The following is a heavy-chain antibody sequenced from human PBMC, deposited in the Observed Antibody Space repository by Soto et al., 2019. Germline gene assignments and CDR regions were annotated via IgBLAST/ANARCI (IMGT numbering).Heavy chain of an antibody. CDR1: GFTFSSYA. J-gene: IGHJ3*02. CDR3: AKDMEVLAVASGAFDI. D-gene: IGHD6-19*01. V-gene: IGHV3-23*01. CDR2: ISGSGGST. Sequence: GSLRLSCAASGFTFSSYAMSWVRQAPGKGLEWVSAISGSGGSTYYADSVKGRFTISRDNSKNTLYLQMNSLRAEDTAVYYCAKDMEVLAVASGAFDIWCQGTMVTVSS.